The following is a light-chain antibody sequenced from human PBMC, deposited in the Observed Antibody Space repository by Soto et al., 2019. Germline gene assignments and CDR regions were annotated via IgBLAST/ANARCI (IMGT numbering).Light chain of an antibody. CDR1: QSVTTQ. Sequence: IVLTQSPGTLSLSPGETATLSCRASQSVTTQLAWYQQKPGQAPRLLIYGASSRATGIPDRFSGSGSGTDFTLTISRLEPEDFAVYYCQQFGNSPITFGQGTRLEIK. CDR2: GAS. V-gene: IGKV3-20*01. J-gene: IGKJ5*01. CDR3: QQFGNSPIT.